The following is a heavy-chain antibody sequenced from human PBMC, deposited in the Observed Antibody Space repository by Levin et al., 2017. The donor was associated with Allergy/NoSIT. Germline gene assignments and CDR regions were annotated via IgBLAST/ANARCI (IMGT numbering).Heavy chain of an antibody. CDR2: ISGSGDNT. CDR1: DFTFSDYA. D-gene: IGHD1-1*01. Sequence: PGGSLRLSCVANDFTFSDYAMSWVRQAPGKGLEWLSVISGSGDNTYYADSAKGRFVISRDNSKNTVFVQLNSLRVEDTAVYYSAKDWRQRSRTLVGKHYGLDVWGQGTTVIVSS. V-gene: IGHV3-23*01. CDR3: AKDWRQRSRTLVGKHYGLDV. J-gene: IGHJ6*02.